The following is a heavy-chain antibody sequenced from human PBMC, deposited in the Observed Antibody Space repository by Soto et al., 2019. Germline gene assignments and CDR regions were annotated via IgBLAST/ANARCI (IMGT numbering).Heavy chain of an antibody. J-gene: IGHJ6*02. Sequence: SVKVSCKASGFTFTSSAVEWVRQARGQRLEWIGWIVVGSGNTNYAQKFQERVTITRDMSTSTAYMELSSLRSEDTAVYYCAANLVGYCSSTSCYKPYYYYYGMDVWGQGTTVTVSS. V-gene: IGHV1-58*01. D-gene: IGHD2-2*02. CDR2: IVVGSGNT. CDR3: AANLVGYCSSTSCYKPYYYYYGMDV. CDR1: GFTFTSSA.